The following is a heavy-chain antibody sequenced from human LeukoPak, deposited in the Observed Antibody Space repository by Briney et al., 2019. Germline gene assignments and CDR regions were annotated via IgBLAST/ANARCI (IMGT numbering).Heavy chain of an antibody. Sequence: PGASLRLSCAASGFTFSSYAMSWVREAPGKGLEWVSGISGSGGSPYYADSVEGRFTISRDNSKNTLYLQMNSLRAEDTAAYYCAKDPVNRRGIVGATTLYYFDYWGQGTLVTVSS. J-gene: IGHJ4*02. CDR1: GFTFSSYA. CDR3: AKDPVNRRGIVGATTLYYFDY. D-gene: IGHD1-26*01. V-gene: IGHV3-23*01. CDR2: ISGSGGSP.